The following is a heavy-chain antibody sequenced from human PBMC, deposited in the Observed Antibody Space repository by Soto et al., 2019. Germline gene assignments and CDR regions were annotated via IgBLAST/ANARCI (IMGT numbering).Heavy chain of an antibody. D-gene: IGHD1-26*01. CDR3: ARDRETSGSYSFDY. V-gene: IGHV3-30*03. Sequence: PGGSLRLSCAASGLTFSSCGMHWVRQAPGEGLEWVAVISYDGSNKYYADSVKGRLTISRENSKNTLFLQMNSLRAEDTAVYYCARDRETSGSYSFDYWGQGTLVTVSS. CDR1: GLTFSSCG. J-gene: IGHJ4*02. CDR2: ISYDGSNK.